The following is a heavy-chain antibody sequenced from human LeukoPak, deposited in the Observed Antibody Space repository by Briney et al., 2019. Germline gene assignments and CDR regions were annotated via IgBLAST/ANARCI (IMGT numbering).Heavy chain of an antibody. J-gene: IGHJ4*02. CDR2: ISGSGGST. CDR3: AKDLPRTYYDSSGYSFDH. CDR1: GFTFSTYA. D-gene: IGHD3-22*01. Sequence: GGSLRLSCAASGFTFSTYAMSWVRQAPGKGLEWVSAISGSGGSTYYADSVKGRFTISRDNSKNTPYLQMNSLRADDTALYYCAKDLPRTYYDSSGYSFDHWGQGTLVTVSS. V-gene: IGHV3-23*01.